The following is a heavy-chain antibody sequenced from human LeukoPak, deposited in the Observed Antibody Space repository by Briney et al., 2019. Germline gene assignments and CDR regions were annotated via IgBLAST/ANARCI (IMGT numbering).Heavy chain of an antibody. CDR2: IWYDGTNK. V-gene: IGHV3-33*06. CDR3: AKDRPIKGTRSPFDY. CDR1: GFTFSSYG. J-gene: IGHJ4*02. Sequence: GRSLRLSCAASGFTFSSYGMHWVRQAPGKGLEWVAVIWYDGTNKYYADSVKGRFTISRDNSKNTLYLQMNSLRAEDTAVYYCAKDRPIKGTRSPFDYWGQGTLVTVSS. D-gene: IGHD6-6*01.